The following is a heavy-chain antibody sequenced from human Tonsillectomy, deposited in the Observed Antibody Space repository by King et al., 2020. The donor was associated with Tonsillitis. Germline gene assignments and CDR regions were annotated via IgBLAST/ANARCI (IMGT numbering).Heavy chain of an antibody. CDR2: IIPIFRLT. CDR1: GGTFSNYA. Sequence: QLVQSGAEVKKPGSSVNVSCKASGGTFSNYAISWVRQAPGQGLEWMGGIIPIFRLTNYAQKFQGRLTITADESTSTAYMALSSLRSEDTAVYFCARDRRDCTNGGCPYAYYYFMDV. V-gene: IGHV1-69*01. J-gene: IGHJ6*03. D-gene: IGHD2-8*01. CDR3: ARDRRDCTNGGCPYAYYYFMDV.